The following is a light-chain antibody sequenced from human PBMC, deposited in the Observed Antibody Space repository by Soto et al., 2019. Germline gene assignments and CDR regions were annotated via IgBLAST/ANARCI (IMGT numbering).Light chain of an antibody. J-gene: IGKJ1*01. CDR3: QQYNNWPLT. CDR1: QRVSSN. CDR2: GAS. Sequence: EIVMTHSPATLSVSPGERATLSCRASQRVSSNLAWYKQKPGQAPRLLIYGASTRATGIPARFSGSGSGTEFTLTISSLQSEDFAVYYCQQYNNWPLTFGQGTKVEIK. V-gene: IGKV3-15*01.